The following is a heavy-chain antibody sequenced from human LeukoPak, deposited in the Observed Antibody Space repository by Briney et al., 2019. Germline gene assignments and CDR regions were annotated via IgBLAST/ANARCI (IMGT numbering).Heavy chain of an antibody. Sequence: SQTLSLTCAISGDSVSSNSAAWNWIRQSPSRGLEWLGRTYYRSKWYNDYAVSVKSRITINPDTSKNQFSLKLSSVTAADTALYFCARGPQERDIIRGFDFWGPGILVTVSS. V-gene: IGHV6-1*01. J-gene: IGHJ4*01. D-gene: IGHD3-10*01. CDR3: ARGPQERDIIRGFDF. CDR1: GDSVSSNSAA. CDR2: TYYRSKWYN.